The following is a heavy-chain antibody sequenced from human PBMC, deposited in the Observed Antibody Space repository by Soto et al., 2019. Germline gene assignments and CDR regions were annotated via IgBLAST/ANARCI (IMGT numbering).Heavy chain of an antibody. J-gene: IGHJ4*02. D-gene: IGHD3-10*01. CDR2: IYSGGST. CDR1: GFTVSSNY. CDR3: ARDSYGSGSYSPLVV. Sequence: EVQLVESGGGLVQPGGSLRLSCAASGFTVSSNYMSWVRQAPGKGLEWVSVIYSGGSTYYADSVKGRFTISRDNSKNTRYLQMNSLRAEVTAVYYCARDSYGSGSYSPLVVWGQGTLVTVSS. V-gene: IGHV3-66*01.